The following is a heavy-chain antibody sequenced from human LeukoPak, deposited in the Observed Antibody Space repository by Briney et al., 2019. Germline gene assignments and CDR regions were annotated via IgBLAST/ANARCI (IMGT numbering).Heavy chain of an antibody. Sequence: SETLSPTCTVSGGSISSGAYYWSWIRQHPGKGLEWIGYIYYSGSTYYNPSLKSRLTISVDTSKSQFSLKLSSVTAADTAVYYCARKVYAPYFDSWGQGTLVTVSS. J-gene: IGHJ4*02. CDR1: GGSISSGAYY. D-gene: IGHD2-8*01. CDR3: ARKVYAPYFDS. V-gene: IGHV4-31*03. CDR2: IYYSGST.